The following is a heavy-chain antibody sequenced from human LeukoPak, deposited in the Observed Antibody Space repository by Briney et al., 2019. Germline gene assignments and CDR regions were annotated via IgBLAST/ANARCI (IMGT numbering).Heavy chain of an antibody. Sequence: SETLSLTCTVSGGSISSNYWGWIRQPPGKGLEWIGYIYYSGSTNYNPSLKSRVTISVDTSKNQFSLKLSSVTAADTAVYYCARENYFDYWGQGTLVIVSS. CDR3: ARENYFDY. J-gene: IGHJ4*02. V-gene: IGHV4-59*01. CDR1: GGSISSNY. CDR2: IYYSGST.